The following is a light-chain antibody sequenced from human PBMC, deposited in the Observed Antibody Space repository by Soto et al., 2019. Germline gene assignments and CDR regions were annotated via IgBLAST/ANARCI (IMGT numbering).Light chain of an antibody. CDR3: QQRSKWPVT. CDR2: DAT. V-gene: IGKV3-11*01. CDR1: QSVNSC. Sequence: EIVLTQSPATLSLSPGERATLSCRASQSVNSCLAWYQQKPGQAPRLLIYDATSRATGIPARFSGSGSGTDFTLTISSLEPEDFAIYYCQQRSKWPVTFGGGTKVEIK. J-gene: IGKJ4*01.